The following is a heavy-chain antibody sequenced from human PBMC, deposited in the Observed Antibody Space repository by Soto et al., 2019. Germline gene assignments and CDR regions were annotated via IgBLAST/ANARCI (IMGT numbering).Heavy chain of an antibody. J-gene: IGHJ4*02. CDR2: INAGNGKT. Sequence: ASVKVSCKASGYTFTTYAMHWVRQAPGQRLEWMGWINAGNGKTKYSQKFQGRVTITRDTSATTAYMELSSLRSEDTAVYYCARDRDDCSTPNCYMLDFWGQGTLVTVSA. V-gene: IGHV1-3*01. CDR3: ARDRDDCSTPNCYMLDF. D-gene: IGHD2-2*02. CDR1: GYTFTTYA.